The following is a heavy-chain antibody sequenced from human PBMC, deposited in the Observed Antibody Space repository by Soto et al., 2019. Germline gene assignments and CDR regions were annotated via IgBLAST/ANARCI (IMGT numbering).Heavy chain of an antibody. CDR1: GFSLTTSGMT. CDR3: TLRQDTSRGPIY. V-gene: IGHV2-5*01. Sequence: SGPTLVNPTQTLTLTCTVSGFSLTTSGMTLGWIRQPPGKAPEWLALSTQYSPSLQSRLTFTEDTPKNQVVLTMTNMDPVDTATYYCTLRQDTSRGPIYWGQGIMVTVSS. J-gene: IGHJ4*02. CDR2: ST. D-gene: IGHD6-13*01.